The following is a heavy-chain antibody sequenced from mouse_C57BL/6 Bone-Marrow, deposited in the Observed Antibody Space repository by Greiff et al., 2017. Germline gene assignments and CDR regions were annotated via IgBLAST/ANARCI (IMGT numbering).Heavy chain of an antibody. D-gene: IGHD5-5*01. J-gene: IGHJ1*03. CDR3: ARRLPYWYFDV. CDR2: INPYNGGT. CDR1: GYTFTDYY. Sequence: VQLQQSGPVLVKPGASVKMSCKASGYTFTDYYMNWVKQSHGKSLEWIGVINPYNGGTSYNQKFKGKATLTVDKSSSTAYMELNSLTSEDSAVYYCARRLPYWYFDVWGTGTTVTVSS. V-gene: IGHV1-19*01.